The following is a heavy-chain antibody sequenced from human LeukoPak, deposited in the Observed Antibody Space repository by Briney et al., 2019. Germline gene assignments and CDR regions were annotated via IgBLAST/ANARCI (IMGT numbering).Heavy chain of an antibody. J-gene: IGHJ4*02. CDR1: GFTFSSYS. CDR2: ISSRSTTI. CDR3: ARDPRQWPPLIDY. Sequence: PGGSLRLSCAASGFTFSSYSMNWVRQAPGKGLEWVSYISSRSTTISHADSVKGRFTISRDNAKNSLYLQMNSLRAEDTAVYYCARDPRQWPPLIDYWGQGTLVTVSS. D-gene: IGHD6-19*01. V-gene: IGHV3-48*01.